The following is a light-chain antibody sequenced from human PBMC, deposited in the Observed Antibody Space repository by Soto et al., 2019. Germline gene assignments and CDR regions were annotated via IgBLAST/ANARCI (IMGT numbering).Light chain of an antibody. Sequence: DIQMTQSPSSLSASVGDRVTITFRTSQPISDYLNWYQQKPGKAPTLLIYTTSNLQSGVPSRFSGSGSATHFTLTISSLQPEDFATYYCQQHYNTPRTFGQGTKVDIK. CDR1: QPISDY. J-gene: IGKJ1*01. V-gene: IGKV1-39*01. CDR3: QQHYNTPRT. CDR2: TTS.